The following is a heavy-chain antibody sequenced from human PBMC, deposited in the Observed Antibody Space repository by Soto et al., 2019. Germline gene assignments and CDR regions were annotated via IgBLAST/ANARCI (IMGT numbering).Heavy chain of an antibody. CDR1: GFIFSDYY. CDR3: ARDSKEWLVQGYYYYYGMDV. Sequence: QVQLVESGGGLVKPGGSLRLSCAASGFIFSDYYMNWIRQAPGKGLEWVSYISSSGSYAKYADSVKGRFTISRDNAKNSLYLQMNSLRAEDTAVYYCARDSKEWLVQGYYYYYGMDVWGQGTTVTVSS. D-gene: IGHD6-19*01. J-gene: IGHJ6*02. CDR2: ISSSGSYA. V-gene: IGHV3-11*06.